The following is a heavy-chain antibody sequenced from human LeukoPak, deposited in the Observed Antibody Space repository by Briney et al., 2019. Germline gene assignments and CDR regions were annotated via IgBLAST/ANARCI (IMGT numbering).Heavy chain of an antibody. CDR2: ISYDGSNR. CDR3: AKDIGIYSYGYAFDY. Sequence: GGSLRLSCAASGFTFSSYGMHWVRQAPGKGLEWVAVISYDGSNRYYADSVKGRFTISRDNSKNTLYLQMNSLRAEDTAVYYCAKDIGIYSYGYAFDYWGQGTLVTVSS. D-gene: IGHD5-18*01. CDR1: GFTFSSYG. V-gene: IGHV3-30*18. J-gene: IGHJ4*02.